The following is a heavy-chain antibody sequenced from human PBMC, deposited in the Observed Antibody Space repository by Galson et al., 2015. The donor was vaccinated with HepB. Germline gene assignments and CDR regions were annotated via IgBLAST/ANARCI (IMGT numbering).Heavy chain of an antibody. V-gene: IGHV3-30-3*01. CDR2: ISYDGSNK. CDR1: GFTFSSYA. D-gene: IGHD6-13*01. J-gene: IGHJ1*01. Sequence: SLRLSCAASGFTFSSYAMHWVRQAPGKGLEWVAVISYDGSNKYYADSVKGRFTISRDNSKNTLYLQMNSLRAEDTAVYYCARDLGGIAATKYGVKYFQHWGQGTLVTVSS. CDR3: ARDLGGIAATKYGVKYFQH.